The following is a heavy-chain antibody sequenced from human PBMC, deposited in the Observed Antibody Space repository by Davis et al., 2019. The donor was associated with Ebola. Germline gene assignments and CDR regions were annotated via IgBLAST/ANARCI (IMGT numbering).Heavy chain of an antibody. D-gene: IGHD3-16*01. CDR2: IYSGGST. CDR3: ARDPHNRNYWDY. V-gene: IGHV3-53*01. J-gene: IGHJ4*02. Sequence: PGGSLRLSCAASGFTVSSNYMSWVRQAPGKGLEWVSVIYSGGSTYYADSVKGRFTISRDNAKNSLYLQMNSLRAEDTAVYYCARDPHNRNYWDYWGQGTLVTVSS. CDR1: GFTVSSNY.